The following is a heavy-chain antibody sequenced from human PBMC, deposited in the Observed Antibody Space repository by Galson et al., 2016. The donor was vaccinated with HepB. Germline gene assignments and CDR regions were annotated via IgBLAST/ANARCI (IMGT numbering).Heavy chain of an antibody. CDR3: AGGRSMPYFDS. J-gene: IGHJ4*02. CDR2: INVRNGET. CDR1: GYKFTDYA. V-gene: IGHV1-18*01. D-gene: IGHD2-2*01. Sequence: SVKVSCKASGYKFTDYAITWVRQAPGQGLEWMGWINVRNGETNSAQRLQGRVTMTRETSTSTVFLDLRRLRSDDTAMYFCAGGRSMPYFDSWGQGTLVTVSS.